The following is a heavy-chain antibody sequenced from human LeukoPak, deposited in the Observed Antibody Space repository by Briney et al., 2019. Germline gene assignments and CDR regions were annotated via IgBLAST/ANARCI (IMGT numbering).Heavy chain of an antibody. CDR1: GFTVSSNY. Sequence: GGSLRLSCAASGFTVSSNYMSWVRQAPGKGLEWVSVIYSGGSTYYADSVKGRFTISRDNSKNTLYLQMNSLRAEDTAVYYCAKDFGEWVYYFDYWGQGTLVTVSS. V-gene: IGHV3-53*05. D-gene: IGHD3-3*01. CDR3: AKDFGEWVYYFDY. CDR2: IYSGGST. J-gene: IGHJ4*02.